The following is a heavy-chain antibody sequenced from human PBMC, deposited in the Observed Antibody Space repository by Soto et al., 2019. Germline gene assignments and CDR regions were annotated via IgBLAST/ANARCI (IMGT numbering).Heavy chain of an antibody. CDR1: GFTFDDYA. D-gene: IGHD6-6*01. J-gene: IGHJ6*02. CDR3: AKDRGIAARYYYYGMDV. CDR2: ISWNSGSI. Sequence: GGSLRLSCAASGFTFDDYAMHWVRQAPGKGLEWVSGISWNSGSIGYAGSVKGRFTISRDNAKNSLYLQMNSLRAEDTALYYCAKDRGIAARYYYYGMDVWGQGTTDTVSS. V-gene: IGHV3-9*01.